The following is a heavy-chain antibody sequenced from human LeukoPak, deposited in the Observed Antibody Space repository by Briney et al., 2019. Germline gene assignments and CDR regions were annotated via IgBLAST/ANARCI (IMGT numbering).Heavy chain of an antibody. CDR3: AIPPLSGTGSSRPLAEIDV. CDR1: GFTFSDYY. V-gene: IGHV3-11*04. D-gene: IGHD3-10*01. CDR2: ISSSGSTI. Sequence: GGSLRLSCAASGFTFSDYYMSWIRLAPGKGLEWVSYISSSGSTIYYADSVKGRFTISRDNAKNSLYLQMNSLRADDTAVYYCAIPPLSGTGSSRPLAEIDVWGQGTTVTVSS. J-gene: IGHJ6*02.